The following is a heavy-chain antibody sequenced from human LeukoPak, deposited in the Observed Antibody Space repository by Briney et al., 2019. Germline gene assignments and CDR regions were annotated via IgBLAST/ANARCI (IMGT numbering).Heavy chain of an antibody. CDR1: GFXVSSNY. V-gene: IGHV3-66*01. CDR3: ARGIAVADTGFFDY. CDR2: IYSGGST. J-gene: IGHJ4*02. Sequence: PGGSLRLSCAASGFXVSSNYITWVRQAPGKGLKWVSVIYSGGSTYYADSVKGRFTISRDNSKSTLYLQMNSLRVEDTAVYYCARGIAVADTGFFDYWGQGSLVTVSS. D-gene: IGHD6-19*01.